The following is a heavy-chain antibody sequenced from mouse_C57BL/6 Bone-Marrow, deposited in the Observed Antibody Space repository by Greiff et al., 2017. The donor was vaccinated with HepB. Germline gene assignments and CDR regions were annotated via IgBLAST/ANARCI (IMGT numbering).Heavy chain of an antibody. CDR2: LYPGSGNT. Sequence: VQGVESGPELVKPGASVKISCKASGYSFTSYYIHWVKQRPGQGLEWIGWLYPGSGNTKYNEKFKGKATLTADTSSSTAYMQLSSLTSEDSAVYYGAREAYYSSLYAMDYWGQGTSVTVSS. J-gene: IGHJ4*01. CDR3: AREAYYSSLYAMDY. V-gene: IGHV1-66*01. CDR1: GYSFTSYY. D-gene: IGHD2-5*01.